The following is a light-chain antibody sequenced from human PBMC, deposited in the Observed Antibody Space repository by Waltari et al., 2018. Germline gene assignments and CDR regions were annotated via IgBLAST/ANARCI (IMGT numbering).Light chain of an antibody. CDR2: GTS. J-gene: IGKJ1*01. V-gene: IGKV3-20*01. Sequence: EIVLTQSPGTLSLSPGDRVTLSCRASQSVNVRLVWYQQKPGQAPRLLIYGTSRRATGIPDRFSGSGSGTDFSLTISRLEPEDFAVYYCQQHGSLPATFGQGTKVEVK. CDR1: QSVNVR. CDR3: QQHGSLPAT.